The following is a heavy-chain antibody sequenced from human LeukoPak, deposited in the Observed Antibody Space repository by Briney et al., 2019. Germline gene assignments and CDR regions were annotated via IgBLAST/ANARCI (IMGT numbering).Heavy chain of an antibody. D-gene: IGHD6-6*01. V-gene: IGHV1-46*01. CDR3: AMPSSYYYYYYMDV. CDR2: INPSGGST. Sequence: ASVKVSCKASGYTFTSYHMHWVRQAPGQGLEWMGIINPSGGSTSYAQKFQGRVTMTRDTSTSTVYMELSRLRSDDTVVYYCAMPSSYYYYYYMDVWGKGTTVTVSS. J-gene: IGHJ6*03. CDR1: GYTFTSYH.